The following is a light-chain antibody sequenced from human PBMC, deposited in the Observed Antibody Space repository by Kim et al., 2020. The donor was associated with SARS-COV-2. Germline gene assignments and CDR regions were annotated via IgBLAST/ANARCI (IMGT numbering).Light chain of an antibody. J-gene: IGKJ2*03. CDR2: SAS. CDR3: LQHQTLPYS. V-gene: IGKV1-17*03. Sequence: SASVGARVSITCRASQSINIFLAWFQQKPGKVPKRLIYSASILQSGVPSRFSGSGSGTEFTLTISSLQPEDSATYYCLQHQTLPYSFGQGTKLEI. CDR1: QSINIF.